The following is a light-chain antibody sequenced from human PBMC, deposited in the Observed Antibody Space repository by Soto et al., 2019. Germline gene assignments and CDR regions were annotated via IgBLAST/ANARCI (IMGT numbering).Light chain of an antibody. J-gene: IGLJ2*01. CDR1: SSDVGGYNY. CDR3: SSYTSSSPLVV. V-gene: IGLV2-14*01. Sequence: QSALTQPASVSGSPGQSITISCTGTSSDVGGYNYVSWYQQHPGKAPKLMIYEVSNRPSGVSNRFSDSKSGNTASLTISGLQAEDEADYYCSSYTSSSPLVVFCGGTKLTVL. CDR2: EVS.